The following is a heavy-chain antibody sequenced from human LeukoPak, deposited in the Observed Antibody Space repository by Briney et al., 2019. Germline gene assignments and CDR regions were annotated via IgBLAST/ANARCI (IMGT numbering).Heavy chain of an antibody. V-gene: IGHV4-31*03. CDR3: ARAPKSGYSYGWYYFDY. Sequence: PSQTLSLTCTVSGGSISSGGYYWSWIRQHPGKGLEWIGYIYYSGSTYYNPSLKSRVTISVDTSKNQFSLKLSSVTAADTAVYYCARAPKSGYSYGWYYFDYWGQGTLVTVSS. CDR2: IYYSGST. CDR1: GGSISSGGYY. D-gene: IGHD5-18*01. J-gene: IGHJ4*02.